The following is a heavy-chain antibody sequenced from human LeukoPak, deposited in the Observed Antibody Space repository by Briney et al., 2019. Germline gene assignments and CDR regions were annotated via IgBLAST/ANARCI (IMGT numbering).Heavy chain of an antibody. CDR3: TREAVRGVYIYYFDY. Sequence: GGSLSRSCAASGFTFSSYSMNWVRQAAGKGLEWVSYISSSSSTIYYADSVKGRFTISRDNAKNSLYLQMNSLRAEDTAVYYCTREAVRGVYIYYFDYWGQGTLVTVSS. V-gene: IGHV3-48*04. CDR1: GFTFSSYS. D-gene: IGHD3-10*01. CDR2: ISSSSSTI. J-gene: IGHJ4*02.